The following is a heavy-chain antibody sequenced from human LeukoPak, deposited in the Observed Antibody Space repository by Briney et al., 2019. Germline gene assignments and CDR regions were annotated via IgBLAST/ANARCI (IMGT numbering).Heavy chain of an antibody. D-gene: IGHD3-22*01. V-gene: IGHV3-11*01. CDR3: ARDRSTKTYYYDSSGYYYEDY. J-gene: IGHJ4*02. Sequence: GGSLRLSCAASGFTFSDSHMSWIRQAPGKGLEWVSYISGSGNIIYKADSVKGRFTISRDNAKNSLYLQMNSLRAEDTAVYYCARDRSTKTYYYDSSGYYYEDYWGQGTLVTVSS. CDR1: GFTFSDSH. CDR2: ISGSGNII.